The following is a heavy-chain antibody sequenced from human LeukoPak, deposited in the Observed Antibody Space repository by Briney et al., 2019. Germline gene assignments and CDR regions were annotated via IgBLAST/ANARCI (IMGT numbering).Heavy chain of an antibody. J-gene: IGHJ5*02. CDR3: ARDNSVRDEAWWFNP. CDR1: GYIFTSSG. D-gene: IGHD5-24*01. Sequence: ASVKVSCKASGYIFTSSGISWVRQAPGQGLEWMGWINAYNGNTNYAQKFQGRVTLTRDMSTSTDYLELSSLRSEDTAVYYCARDNSVRDEAWWFNPWGQGTLVTVSS. CDR2: INAYNGNT. V-gene: IGHV1-18*01.